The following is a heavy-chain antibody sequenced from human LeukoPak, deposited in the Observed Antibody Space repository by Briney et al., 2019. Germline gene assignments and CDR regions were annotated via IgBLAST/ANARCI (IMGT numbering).Heavy chain of an antibody. V-gene: IGHV3-48*01. J-gene: IGHJ3*02. CDR2: MSSGGSTA. CDR1: GFTFSPYS. CDR3: AGALRLGVVIIDAFDI. Sequence: GGSLRLSCAASGFTFSPYSVNWVRQAPGKGLEWVSYMSSGGSTAYYADSVKGRFTISRDNAKNSLYLQMNSLRAEDTAVYYCAGALRLGVVIIDAFDIWGQGTIVTVSS. D-gene: IGHD3-3*01.